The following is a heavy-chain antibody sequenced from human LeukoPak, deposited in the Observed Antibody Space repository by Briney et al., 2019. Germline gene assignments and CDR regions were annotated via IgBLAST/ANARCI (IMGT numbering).Heavy chain of an antibody. CDR2: RYQSGST. CDR1: GASISPYY. D-gene: IGHD1-26*01. Sequence: SVTLSLTCTVSGASISPYYWSWIRQPPGKGLEWIGYRYQSGSTSYNPSLRSRVTISLDTSKNQFSLNLTSVTAADTAVYYCARGFTLLDYWGQGTLVIVSS. V-gene: IGHV4-59*08. CDR3: ARGFTLLDY. J-gene: IGHJ4*02.